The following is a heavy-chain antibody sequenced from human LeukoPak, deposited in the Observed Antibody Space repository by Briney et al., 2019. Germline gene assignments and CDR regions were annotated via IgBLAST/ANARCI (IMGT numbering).Heavy chain of an antibody. CDR3: ARPTDSSSWYYFDY. J-gene: IGHJ4*01. CDR2: ISAYNGNT. Sequence: ASVKVSCKASGYTFTGYGISWVRQAPGQGLEWMGWISAYNGNTNYAQKLQGRVTMTTDTSTSTAYMELRSLRSDDTAVYYCARPTDSSSWYYFDYWGQGTLVTVSS. D-gene: IGHD6-13*01. CDR1: GYTFTGYG. V-gene: IGHV1-18*01.